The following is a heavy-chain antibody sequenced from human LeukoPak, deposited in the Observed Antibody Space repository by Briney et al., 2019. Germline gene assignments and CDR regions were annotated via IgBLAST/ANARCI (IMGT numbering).Heavy chain of an antibody. Sequence: ASVKVSCKASGYTFTGYYMHWVRQAPGQELEWMGWINPNSGGTNYAQKFQGRVTMTRDTSISTAYMELSRLRSDDTAVYYCARVYYYGSGWYNWFDPWGQGTLVTVSS. CDR3: ARVYYYGSGWYNWFDP. J-gene: IGHJ5*02. CDR2: INPNSGGT. V-gene: IGHV1-2*02. D-gene: IGHD3-10*01. CDR1: GYTFTGYY.